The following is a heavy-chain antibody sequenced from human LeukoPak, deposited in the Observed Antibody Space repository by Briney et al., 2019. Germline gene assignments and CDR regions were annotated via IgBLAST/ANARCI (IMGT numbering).Heavy chain of an antibody. J-gene: IGHJ4*02. Sequence: PSETLSLTCAVYGGSFSGYYWSWIRQPPGKGLEWIGYIYYSGSTNYNPSLKSRVTISVDTSKNQFSLKLSSVTAADTAVYYCARDDSGSFDYWGQGTLVTVSS. CDR2: IYYSGST. CDR1: GGSFSGYY. CDR3: ARDDSGSFDY. V-gene: IGHV4-59*01. D-gene: IGHD1-26*01.